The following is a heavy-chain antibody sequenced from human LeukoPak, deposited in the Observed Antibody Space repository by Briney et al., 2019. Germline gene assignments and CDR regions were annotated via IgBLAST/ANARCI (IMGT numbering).Heavy chain of an antibody. Sequence: PGRSLRLSCAASGFTFSSYGMHWVRQAPGKGLEWVAVISYDGSNKYYADSVKGRFTISRDNSKNTLYLQMNSLRAEDTAVYYCAKTLTDPNAQFDYWGQGTLVTVSS. CDR2: ISYDGSNK. J-gene: IGHJ4*02. CDR3: AKTLTDPNAQFDY. CDR1: GFTFSSYG. V-gene: IGHV3-30*18. D-gene: IGHD1-1*01.